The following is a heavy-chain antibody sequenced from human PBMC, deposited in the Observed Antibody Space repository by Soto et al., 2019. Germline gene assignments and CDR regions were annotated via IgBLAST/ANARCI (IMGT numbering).Heavy chain of an antibody. Sequence: GGSLRLSCAASGFTFSSYWMHWVRQAPGKGLVWVSRINSDGSSTSYADSVKGRFTISRDNAKNTLYLQMNSLRAEDTAVYYCARDQGYYDILTGYYNVGWFDPWGQGTLVTVSS. CDR2: INSDGSST. V-gene: IGHV3-74*01. J-gene: IGHJ5*02. D-gene: IGHD3-9*01. CDR1: GFTFSSYW. CDR3: ARDQGYYDILTGYYNVGWFDP.